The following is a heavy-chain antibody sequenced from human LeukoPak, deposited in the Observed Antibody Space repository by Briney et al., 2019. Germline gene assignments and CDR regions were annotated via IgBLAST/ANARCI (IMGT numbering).Heavy chain of an antibody. CDR1: GFTVSSNY. D-gene: IGHD6-13*01. CDR3: ARGHSSSWYGGAFDI. V-gene: IGHV3-66*01. CDR2: IYSGGST. J-gene: IGHJ3*02. Sequence: GGSLRLSCAASGFTVSSNYMSWVRQAPGRGLEWVSVIYSGGSTFDADSVKGRFTISSDNSKNTLYLRMNSLRVEDTAVYYCARGHSSSWYGGAFDIWGQGTRVTVSS.